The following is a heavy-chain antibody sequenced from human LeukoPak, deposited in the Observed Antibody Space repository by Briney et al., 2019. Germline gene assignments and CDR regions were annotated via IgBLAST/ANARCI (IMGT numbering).Heavy chain of an antibody. Sequence: SETLSLTCTVSGGSISSGSYYWSWIRQPAGKGLEWIGRIYTSGSTNYNPFLKSRVTISVDTSKNQFSLKLSSVTAADTAVYYCVRIVVVPAASYYYYMDVWGKGTTVTVSS. CDR3: VRIVVVPAASYYYYMDV. CDR1: GGSISSGSYY. V-gene: IGHV4-61*02. CDR2: IYTSGST. D-gene: IGHD2-2*01. J-gene: IGHJ6*03.